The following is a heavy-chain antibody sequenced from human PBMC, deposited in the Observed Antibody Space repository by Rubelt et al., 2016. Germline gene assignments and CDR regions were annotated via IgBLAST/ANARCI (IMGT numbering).Heavy chain of an antibody. D-gene: IGHD1-26*01. CDR1: GFTFSSYA. Sequence: EVQLVESGGGLVQPGGSLRLSCAASGFTFSSYAMHWVRQAPGKGLEYVSAISSNGGSTYYANSVKGRFTISRDNSKKTLDLQMGSLRAEDMAVYYCARVGSGSYHRPGIDYWGQGTLVTVSS. J-gene: IGHJ4*02. CDR2: ISSNGGST. V-gene: IGHV3-64*01. CDR3: ARVGSGSYHRPGIDY.